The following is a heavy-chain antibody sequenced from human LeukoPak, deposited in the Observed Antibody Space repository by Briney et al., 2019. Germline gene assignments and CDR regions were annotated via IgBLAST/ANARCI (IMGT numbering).Heavy chain of an antibody. CDR1: GFTFSSYA. J-gene: IGHJ4*02. Sequence: GGSLRLSCAASGFTFSSYAMSWVRQAPGKGLEWVSGISGSAGSTYYADSVKGRFTISRDNSKNTLHLQMNSLRAEDTALYYCAKDRGLRSSGSYNFDNWGQGTLVTVSS. D-gene: IGHD3-10*01. CDR2: ISGSAGST. CDR3: AKDRGLRSSGSYNFDN. V-gene: IGHV3-23*01.